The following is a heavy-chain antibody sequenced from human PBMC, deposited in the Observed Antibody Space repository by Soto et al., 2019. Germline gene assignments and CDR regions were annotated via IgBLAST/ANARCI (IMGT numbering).Heavy chain of an antibody. V-gene: IGHV3-30*03. J-gene: IGHJ6*02. D-gene: IGHD1-1*01. Sequence: QAQLVESGGVVVQPGRSLRLSCSASVFSFSSYGMEWVRLSPGKGLEGVAATTCEGGIKHCVDSVKGRFTISRDNSKNTLYLQMNSLRVEDTATYYCAGALENPYFYYGLNVWGQGTTVTVSS. CDR1: VFSFSSYG. CDR3: AGALENPYFYYGLNV. CDR2: TTCEGGIK.